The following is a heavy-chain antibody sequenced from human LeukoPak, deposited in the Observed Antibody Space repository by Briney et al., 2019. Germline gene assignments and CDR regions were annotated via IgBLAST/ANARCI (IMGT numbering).Heavy chain of an antibody. Sequence: ASVKVSCKASDYTFTSYGISWVRQAPGQGLEWMGWISAYNGNTNYAQKLQGRVTMTTDTSTSTAYMELRSLRSDDTAVYYCARVIIRDTAMVVDYWGQGTLVTVSS. J-gene: IGHJ4*02. CDR2: ISAYNGNT. D-gene: IGHD5-18*01. CDR1: DYTFTSYG. V-gene: IGHV1-18*01. CDR3: ARVIIRDTAMVVDY.